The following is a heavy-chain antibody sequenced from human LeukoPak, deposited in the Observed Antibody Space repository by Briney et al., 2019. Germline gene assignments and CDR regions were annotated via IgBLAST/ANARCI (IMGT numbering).Heavy chain of an antibody. J-gene: IGHJ1*01. Sequence: ASVKVSCKASGYTFTSYGISWVRQAPGQGLARQGWISAYNGNTNYAQKVQGRVTMTTDTSTSTAYMELTSLRSDDTAVYYCARDSSGWPTYFQHWGQGTLVTVSS. CDR2: ISAYNGNT. CDR1: GYTFTSYG. D-gene: IGHD6-19*01. CDR3: ARDSSGWPTYFQH. V-gene: IGHV1-18*01.